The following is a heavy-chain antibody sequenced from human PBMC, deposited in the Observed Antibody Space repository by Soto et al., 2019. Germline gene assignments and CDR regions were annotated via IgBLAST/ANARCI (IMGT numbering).Heavy chain of an antibody. V-gene: IGHV3-33*01. CDR2: IWYDGSNK. Sequence: QVQLVESGGGVVQPGRSLRLSCAASGFTFSSYGMHWVRQAPGKGLEWVAVIWYDGSNKYYADSVKGRFTISRDNSKNTLYLQMNSLRDEDTAVYYCARGYASGGIVVVPAADFDYWGQGTLVTVSS. CDR1: GFTFSSYG. J-gene: IGHJ4*02. D-gene: IGHD2-2*01. CDR3: ARGYASGGIVVVPAADFDY.